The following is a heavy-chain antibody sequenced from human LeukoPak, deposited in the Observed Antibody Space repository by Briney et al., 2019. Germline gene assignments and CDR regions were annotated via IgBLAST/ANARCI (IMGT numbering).Heavy chain of an antibody. CDR1: GGSISSYY. CDR2: IYYSGST. V-gene: IGHV4-59*01. Sequence: PSETLSLTCTVSGGSISSYYWSWIRQPPGKGLELIGYIYYSGSTNYNPSLKSRVTISVDTSKNQFSLKLSSVTAADTAVYYCARVGLRYYYYYMDVCGKGTTVTVSS. CDR3: ARVGLRYYYYYMDV. D-gene: IGHD2-21*01. J-gene: IGHJ6*03.